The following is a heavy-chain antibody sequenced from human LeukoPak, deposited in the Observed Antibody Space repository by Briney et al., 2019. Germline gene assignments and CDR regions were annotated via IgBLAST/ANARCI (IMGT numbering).Heavy chain of an antibody. CDR1: GFTFSYYA. CDR3: ALRGTTALNAFDI. CDR2: ITDSGSRT. V-gene: IGHV3-23*01. D-gene: IGHD1/OR15-1a*01. J-gene: IGHJ3*02. Sequence: GGSLRPSCAASGFTFSYYAMTWVRQAPGKGPEWVSGITDSGSRTSYADSVKGRFTISRDNSKNTLFLQMSSLRAEDTALYYCALRGTTALNAFDIWGQGTMVTVSS.